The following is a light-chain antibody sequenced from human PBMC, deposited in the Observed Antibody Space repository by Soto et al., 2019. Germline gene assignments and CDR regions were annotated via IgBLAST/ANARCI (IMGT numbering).Light chain of an antibody. J-gene: IGKJ4*01. V-gene: IGKV3-20*01. CDR1: QSFRSSY. CDR3: QQYCRSPLT. CDR2: GAS. Sequence: EIVLTQSPGTLSLSPGERATLSCRASQSFRSSYLAWYQQKPGQAPRLLIYGASSRATGIPDRFSGSGSGTDFILTISRLEPEDFAVYYCQQYCRSPLTFGGGTKVEIK.